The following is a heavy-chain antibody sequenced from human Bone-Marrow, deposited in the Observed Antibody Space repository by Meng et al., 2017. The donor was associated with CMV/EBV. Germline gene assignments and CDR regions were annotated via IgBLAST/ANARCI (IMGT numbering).Heavy chain of an antibody. CDR1: GFTFSSYS. J-gene: IGHJ4*02. V-gene: IGHV3-21*01. CDR3: ARVTTLWFGELLASPFDY. Sequence: GESLKISCAASGFTFSSYSMNWVRQAPGKGLEWVSSISSSSSYIYYADSVKGRFTISRDNAKNSLYLQMNSLRAEDTAVYYCARVTTLWFGELLASPFDYWGQGTLVTVSS. D-gene: IGHD3-10*01. CDR2: ISSSSSYI.